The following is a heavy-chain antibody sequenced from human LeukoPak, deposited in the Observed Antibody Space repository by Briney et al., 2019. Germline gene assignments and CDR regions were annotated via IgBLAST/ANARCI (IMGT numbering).Heavy chain of an antibody. J-gene: IGHJ4*02. Sequence: GGSLRLSCAASGFTFSYYSMNWVRQAPGKGLEWVSVIYSGGSTYYADSVKGRFTISRDNSKNTLYLQMNSLRAEDTAVYYCASAGGDYGDYEGLGLSYWGQGTLVTVSS. CDR2: IYSGGST. V-gene: IGHV3-53*01. CDR1: GFTFSYYS. CDR3: ASAGGDYGDYEGLGLSY. D-gene: IGHD4-17*01.